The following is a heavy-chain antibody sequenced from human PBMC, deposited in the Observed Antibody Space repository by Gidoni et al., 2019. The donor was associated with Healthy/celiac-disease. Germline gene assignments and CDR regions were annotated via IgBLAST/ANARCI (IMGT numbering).Heavy chain of an antibody. CDR2: IIPIFGTA. Sequence: QVQLVQSGAEVKKPGSSVKVSCKASGGPFSSYAFSWVRQAPGQGLEWMGGIIPIFGTANYAQKFQGRVTITADESTSTAYMELSSLRSEDTAVYYCARTDYYDSSGYYPLFDYWGQGTLVTVSS. CDR1: GGPFSSYA. V-gene: IGHV1-69*01. J-gene: IGHJ4*02. D-gene: IGHD3-22*01. CDR3: ARTDYYDSSGYYPLFDY.